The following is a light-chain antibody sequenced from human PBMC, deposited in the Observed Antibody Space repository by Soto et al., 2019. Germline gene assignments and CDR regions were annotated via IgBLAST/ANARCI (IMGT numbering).Light chain of an antibody. J-gene: IGLJ3*02. Sequence: QSALTQPRSVSGSPGQTVTISCTGTSSDVGGYNYVSWYQQHPGKAPKVLIYEVTKRPSGVPDRFSGSKSGNMASLTISGLQAEDEADYYCCSYAGSYDWVFGGGTKLTVL. CDR3: CSYAGSYDWV. V-gene: IGLV2-11*01. CDR1: SSDVGGYNY. CDR2: EVT.